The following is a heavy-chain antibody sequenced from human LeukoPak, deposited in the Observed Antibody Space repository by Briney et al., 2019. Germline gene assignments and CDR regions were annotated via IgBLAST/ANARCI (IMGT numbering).Heavy chain of an antibody. CDR3: ARVATYGETGPSPDLFDP. CDR2: INPSGGST. V-gene: IGHV1-46*01. D-gene: IGHD4-17*01. CDR1: GYTFTSYY. Sequence: GASVKVSCKASGYTFTSYYMHWVRHAPGQGLEWMGIINPSGGSTSYAQKFQGRVTMTRDTSTSTVYMELSSLRSEDTAVYYCARVATYGETGPSPDLFDPWGQGTLVTVSS. J-gene: IGHJ5*02.